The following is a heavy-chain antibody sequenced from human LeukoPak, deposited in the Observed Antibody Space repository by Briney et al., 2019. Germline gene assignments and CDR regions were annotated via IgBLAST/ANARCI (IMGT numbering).Heavy chain of an antibody. CDR3: VRTDCSGGSCYPNFDY. Sequence: PGKSLRLSCAASGFTFSNYAMHRVRQALGKGLEWVAVISYDGTNKYYADSVKGRFTISRDNSKNTLYLQMNSLRAEDTAVFYCVRTDCSGGSCYPNFDYWGQGTLVTVSS. V-gene: IGHV3-30*01. CDR2: ISYDGTNK. CDR1: GFTFSNYA. D-gene: IGHD2-15*01. J-gene: IGHJ4*02.